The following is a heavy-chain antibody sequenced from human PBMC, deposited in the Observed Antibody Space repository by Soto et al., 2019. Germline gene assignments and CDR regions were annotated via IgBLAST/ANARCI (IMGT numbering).Heavy chain of an antibody. D-gene: IGHD2-2*01. CDR3: VTVLPHANSWFDY. Sequence: SLRLSCAASGFTFSHVWLIWVRRGPGQGLGWLGRIKCRTEKETTGYASPARGRFIISRDDSKNMLYLQLNSLKSEDTGVYYCVTVLPHANSWFDYWGQGTPVTVSS. J-gene: IGHJ4*02. V-gene: IGHV3-15*01. CDR1: GFTFSHVW. CDR2: IKCRTEKETT.